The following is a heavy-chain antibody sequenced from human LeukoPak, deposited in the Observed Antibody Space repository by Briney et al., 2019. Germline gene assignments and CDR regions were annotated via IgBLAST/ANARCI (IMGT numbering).Heavy chain of an antibody. CDR1: GFTFSSYA. D-gene: IGHD3-10*01. V-gene: IGHV3-64*01. J-gene: IGHJ4*02. CDR2: ISSNGGST. CDR3: AKYYYYGSGSFSPPEY. Sequence: GGSLRLSCAASGFTFSSYAMHWVRQAPGKGLEYVSGISSNGGSTYYANSVKGRFTVSRDNSKNTLYLQMGSLRAEDMAVYYCAKYYYYGSGSFSPPEYWGQGTLVTVSS.